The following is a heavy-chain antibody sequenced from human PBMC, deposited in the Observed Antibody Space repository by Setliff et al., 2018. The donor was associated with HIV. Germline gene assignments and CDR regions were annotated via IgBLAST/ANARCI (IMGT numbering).Heavy chain of an antibody. Sequence: AGGSLRLSCAASGFTVSSKYMTWVRQAPGKGLEGVSVIYSDGTTYYADSVKGRLTISRDNSKNTLYLQMDSLRGDDTAIYYCTGRTSGYHYVVYWGQGTLVTVSS. CDR2: IYSDGTT. J-gene: IGHJ4*02. D-gene: IGHD3-22*01. CDR1: GFTVSSKY. V-gene: IGHV3-66*01. CDR3: TGRTSGYHYVVY.